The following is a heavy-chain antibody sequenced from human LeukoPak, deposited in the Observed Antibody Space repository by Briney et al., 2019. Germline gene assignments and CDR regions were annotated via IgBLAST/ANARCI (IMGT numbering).Heavy chain of an antibody. CDR3: ARGPRSTVPLGY. Sequence: PGGSLRLSCAASGFTFGSYWMHWVRQAPGKGLEWVSVIYSGGNTYYADSVKGRFTISRDNSKNTLYLQMNSLRAEDTAVYYCARGPRSTVPLGYWGQGTLVTVSS. J-gene: IGHJ4*02. CDR2: IYSGGNT. D-gene: IGHD4-17*01. V-gene: IGHV3-53*01. CDR1: GFTFGSYW.